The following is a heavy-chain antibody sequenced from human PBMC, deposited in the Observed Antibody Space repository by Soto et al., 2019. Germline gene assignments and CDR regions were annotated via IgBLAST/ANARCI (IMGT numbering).Heavy chain of an antibody. CDR3: AHRKSSYYGSENTYYYGMDV. Sequence: QITLKESGPTLVKPTQTLTLTCTFSGFSLSTRGMGVAWIRQPPEKALEWLAVIYWTDDKRYSPSLKSRLTITKDPSKNQVVLTMTDMDPVDTATYYCAHRKSSYYGSENTYYYGMDVWGQGPTVTVSS. CDR2: IYWTDDK. D-gene: IGHD3-10*01. CDR1: GFSLSTRGMG. V-gene: IGHV2-5*01. J-gene: IGHJ6*02.